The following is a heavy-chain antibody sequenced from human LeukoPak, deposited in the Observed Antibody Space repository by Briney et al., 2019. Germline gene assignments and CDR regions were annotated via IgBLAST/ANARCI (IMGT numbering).Heavy chain of an antibody. D-gene: IGHD3-22*01. Sequence: GASVQVSCKASGYTFTSYFMHWVRQAPGQGLEWMGIINPSGGSTNYAQKFQGRVPLTRDTSTSTVYMELSSLRSEDTAVYYCARAGYDSSGYYSYWGQGTLVTVSS. J-gene: IGHJ4*02. CDR3: ARAGYDSSGYYSY. CDR1: GYTFTSYF. V-gene: IGHV1-46*01. CDR2: INPSGGST.